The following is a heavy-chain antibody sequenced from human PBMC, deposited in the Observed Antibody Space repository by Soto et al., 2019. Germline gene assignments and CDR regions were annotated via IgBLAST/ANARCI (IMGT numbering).Heavy chain of an antibody. D-gene: IGHD3-10*01. CDR1: GGSISSGGYY. J-gene: IGHJ4*02. CDR2: IYYSGST. CDR3: ARDRGSGNDYFDY. V-gene: IGHV4-31*03. Sequence: SQTLSLTCTVSGGSISSGGYYWSWIRQHPGKGLEWIGYIYYSGSTYYNPSLKSRVTISVDTSKNQFSLKLSSVTAADPAVYYCARDRGSGNDYFDYWGQGTLVTVSS.